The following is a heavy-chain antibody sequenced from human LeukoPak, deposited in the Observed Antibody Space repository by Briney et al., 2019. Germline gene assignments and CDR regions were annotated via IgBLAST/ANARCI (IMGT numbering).Heavy chain of an antibody. CDR2: ISSSSSTI. D-gene: IGHD1-26*01. CDR3: ARDEAYSGGYYVDY. CDR1: GFTFSSYS. V-gene: IGHV3-48*02. Sequence: GGPLRLSCAASGFTFSSYSMNWVRQAPGKGLEWVSYISSSSSTIYYADSVTGRFTISRDNAKNSLYLQMNSLRDEDTAVYYCARDEAYSGGYYVDYWGQGTLVTVSS. J-gene: IGHJ4*02.